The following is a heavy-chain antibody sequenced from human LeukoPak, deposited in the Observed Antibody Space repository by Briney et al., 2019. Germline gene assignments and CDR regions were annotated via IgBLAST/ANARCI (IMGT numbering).Heavy chain of an antibody. CDR3: ARGQRIAAAGTRYFQH. D-gene: IGHD6-13*01. J-gene: IGHJ1*01. V-gene: IGHV4-34*01. CDR1: GGSFSGYY. Sequence: SETLSLTCAVYGGSFSGYYWSWIRQPPGKGLEWIGEINHSGSTNYNPSLKSRVTISVDTSKNQFSLKLSSVTAADTAVYYCARGQRIAAAGTRYFQHWGQGTLVTVSS. CDR2: INHSGST.